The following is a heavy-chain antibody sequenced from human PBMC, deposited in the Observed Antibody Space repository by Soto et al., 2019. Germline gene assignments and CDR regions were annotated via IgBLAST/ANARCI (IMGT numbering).Heavy chain of an antibody. V-gene: IGHV3-43*01. D-gene: IGHD3-9*01. CDR3: AKDSYDILTGQKRYFDS. CDR2: ISWDGGIT. J-gene: IGHJ4*02. CDR1: GFTFNAYT. Sequence: GSLRLSCAASGFTFNAYTMHWVRQAPGKGLEWVSLISWDGGITYYGDSVKGRFTVSRDNSDNSLYLQMTSLRSDDTAFYYCAKDSYDILTGQKRYFDSWGQGTLVTVSS.